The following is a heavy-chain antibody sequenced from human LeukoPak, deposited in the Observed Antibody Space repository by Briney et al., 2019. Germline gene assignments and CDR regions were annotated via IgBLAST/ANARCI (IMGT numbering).Heavy chain of an antibody. CDR1: GFTFDDYA. V-gene: IGHV3-9*01. J-gene: IGHJ4*02. D-gene: IGHD3-22*01. Sequence: GRSLRLSCAASGFTFDDYAMHWVRQAPGKGLEWVSGISWNSGSIGYADSVKGRFTISRGNAKNSLYLQMNSLRAEDTALYYCAKDYDSSGYYALYFDYWGQGTLVTVSS. CDR2: ISWNSGSI. CDR3: AKDYDSSGYYALYFDY.